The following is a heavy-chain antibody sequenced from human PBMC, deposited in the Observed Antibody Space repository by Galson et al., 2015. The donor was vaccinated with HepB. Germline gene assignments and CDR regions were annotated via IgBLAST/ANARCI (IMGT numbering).Heavy chain of an antibody. J-gene: IGHJ4*02. CDR2: ISSTSSYI. CDR3: ARVKHYDSSGYLF. CDR1: GFTFSNYN. Sequence: SLRLSCAASGFTFSNYNMNWVRQAPGKGLEWVSSISSTSSYIYYADSVKGRFTISRDNAKNSLYLQMNSLRAEDTAVYYCARVKHYDSSGYLFWGQGTLVTVSS. V-gene: IGHV3-21*01. D-gene: IGHD3-22*01.